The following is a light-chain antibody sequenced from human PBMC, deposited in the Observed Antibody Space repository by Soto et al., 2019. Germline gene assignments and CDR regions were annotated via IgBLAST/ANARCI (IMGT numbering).Light chain of an antibody. CDR1: QGISTY. CDR3: QKYNSAPLT. CDR2: AAS. J-gene: IGKJ1*01. Sequence: DIQMTQSPSSLSASVGDRVTITCRSSQGISTYLAWYQQKPGKAPKLLIYAASTLQSVVPSSFSGSGSGTDFTLTISSLQPEDVATYYCQKYNSAPLTFGQGTKVDI. V-gene: IGKV1-27*01.